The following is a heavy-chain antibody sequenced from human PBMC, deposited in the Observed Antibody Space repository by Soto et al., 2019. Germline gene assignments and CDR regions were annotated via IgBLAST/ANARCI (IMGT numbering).Heavy chain of an antibody. J-gene: IGHJ4*02. D-gene: IGHD1-1*01. CDR1: GGSISSGGYY. CDR2: IYYSGST. CDR3: ARHDNTTLGSQYLDS. V-gene: IGHV4-31*03. Sequence: SETLSLTCTVSGGSISSGGYYWSWIRQHPGKGLEWIGYIYYSGSTYYSPSLKSRVTISVDKSRNQFSLQLSSVTAADTAVYFCARHDNTTLGSQYLDSWGPGTLVTVSS.